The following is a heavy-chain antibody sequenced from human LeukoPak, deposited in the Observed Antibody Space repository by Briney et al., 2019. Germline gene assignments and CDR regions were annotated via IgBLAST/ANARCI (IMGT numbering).Heavy chain of an antibody. Sequence: SQTLSLTCAISGDSFSNYTTAWDWIRQSPSRGLEWLGRTYYRSKWYNEYAVSVKSLITIDPDTSKNQFSLQLSSVTPEDTAVYYCARGYYCDSWGQGTLVTVSS. CDR1: GDSFSNYTTA. J-gene: IGHJ4*02. V-gene: IGHV6-1*01. CDR2: TYYRSKWYN. CDR3: ARGYYCDS.